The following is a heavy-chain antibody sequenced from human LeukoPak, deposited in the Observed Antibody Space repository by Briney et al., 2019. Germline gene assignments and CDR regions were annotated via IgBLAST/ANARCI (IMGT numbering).Heavy chain of an antibody. V-gene: IGHV3-7*01. D-gene: IGHD3-10*01. J-gene: IGHJ4*02. CDR2: INQDENEK. CDR1: GFPFHNYW. CDR3: ARGLYGSGRRSLMAH. Sequence: GGSLRLSCAASGFPFHNYWMTWVRQAPGKGLEWLANINQDENEKYYLDSVKGRFTISRDNAETSLFLKMTSLRVEDTAIYYCARGLYGSGRRSLMAHWGPGTLVAVSS.